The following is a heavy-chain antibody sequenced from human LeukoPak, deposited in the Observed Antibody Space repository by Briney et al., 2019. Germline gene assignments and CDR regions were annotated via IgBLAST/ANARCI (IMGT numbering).Heavy chain of an antibody. D-gene: IGHD3-16*01. CDR2: ISDYP. Sequence: GGSLRLPCVASGFSFNTFALTWVRQAPGKGLEWVSTISDYPHYADSVRGRFTISRDNSRKTVFQQMNSLTPEDAATYYCTKDSQGSYDGFWYGTYGMDVWGQGTTVTVSS. CDR3: TKDSQGSYDGFWYGTYGMDV. J-gene: IGHJ6*02. V-gene: IGHV3-23*05. CDR1: GFSFNTFA.